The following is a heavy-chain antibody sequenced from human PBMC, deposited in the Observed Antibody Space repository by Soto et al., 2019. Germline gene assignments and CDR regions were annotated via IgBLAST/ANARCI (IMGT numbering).Heavy chain of an antibody. CDR2: ISYDGSNK. D-gene: IGHD3-3*01. V-gene: IGHV3-30-3*01. J-gene: IGHJ6*02. Sequence: QVQLVESGGGVVQPGRSLRLSCAASGFTFSSYAMHWVRQAPGKGLEWVAVISYDGSNKYYADSVKGRFTISRDNSKNTLYLQMNSLRAEDTAVYYSAREGIWSGSLWYYYYGMDVWGQGTTVTVSS. CDR1: GFTFSSYA. CDR3: AREGIWSGSLWYYYYGMDV.